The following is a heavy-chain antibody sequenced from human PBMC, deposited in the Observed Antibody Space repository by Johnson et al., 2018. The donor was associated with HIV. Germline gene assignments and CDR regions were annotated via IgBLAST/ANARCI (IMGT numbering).Heavy chain of an antibody. CDR2: IKQDGREK. D-gene: IGHD1-7*01. J-gene: IGHJ3*02. CDR3: ASDYWNYGSSAFDI. V-gene: IGHV3-7*05. Sequence: VQLVESGGGVVQPGRSLRLSCVASGFIFSTHWLSWVRQAPGKGLEWVANIKQDGREKYDVASVKGRFTISRDNTKTSLYLQMNSLRAEDTALYYCASDYWNYGSSAFDIWGQGTMVTVSS. CDR1: GFIFSTHW.